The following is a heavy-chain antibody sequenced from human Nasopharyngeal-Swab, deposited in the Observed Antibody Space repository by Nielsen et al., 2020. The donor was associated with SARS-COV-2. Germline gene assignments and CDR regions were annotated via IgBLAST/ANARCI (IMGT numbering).Heavy chain of an antibody. Sequence: GGSLRLSCAASGFTFSSYGMHWVRQAPGKGLEWVAVIWYDGSNKYYADSVKGRFTISRDNSKNTLYLQMNSLRAGDTAVYYCAREGDILTGYYDAFDIWGQGTMVTVSS. CDR2: IWYDGSNK. J-gene: IGHJ3*02. V-gene: IGHV3-33*01. CDR3: AREGDILTGYYDAFDI. D-gene: IGHD3-9*01. CDR1: GFTFSSYG.